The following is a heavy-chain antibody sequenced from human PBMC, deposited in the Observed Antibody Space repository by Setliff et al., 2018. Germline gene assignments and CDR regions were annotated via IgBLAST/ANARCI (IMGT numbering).Heavy chain of an antibody. CDR1: GGSISSGGYY. J-gene: IGHJ4*02. D-gene: IGHD1-1*01. CDR3: ARTGTYRYFDY. Sequence: SETLSLTCTVSGGSISSGGYYWSWIRQHPGKGLEWIGYIYYSGSTSYYDPSLKSRVTMSVDTSKNHFSLKLPSVTAADTAVYYCARTGTYRYFDYWGQGTRVTVSS. CDR2: IYYSGSTS. V-gene: IGHV4-31*03.